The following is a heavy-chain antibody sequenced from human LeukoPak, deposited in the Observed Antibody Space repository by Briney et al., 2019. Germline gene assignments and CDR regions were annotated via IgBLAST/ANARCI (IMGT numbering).Heavy chain of an antibody. Sequence: SQTLSLTCTVSGGSISSGGYYWNWIRQPPGKGLEWIGYIYHSGSTYYNPSLKSRVTISVDRSKNQFSLKLSSVTAADTAVYYCAREGSGYGGYWGQGTLVTVSS. D-gene: IGHD5-12*01. V-gene: IGHV4-30-2*01. CDR1: GGSISSGGYY. J-gene: IGHJ4*02. CDR3: AREGSGYGGY. CDR2: IYHSGST.